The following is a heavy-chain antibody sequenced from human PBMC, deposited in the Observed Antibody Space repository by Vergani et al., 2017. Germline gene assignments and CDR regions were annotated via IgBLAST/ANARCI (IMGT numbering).Heavy chain of an antibody. CDR1: GGAFNNYG. V-gene: IGHV1-69*13. D-gene: IGHD3-10*01. Sequence: QVHLVQSGAEVKKPGSSVKVTCKVSGGAFNNYGINWVRQAPGQGLEWMGRIIPMFGTANHAQKFQGRVTITADESTSTAYMELSSLTSQDTAMYYCAREGGYGSGRSGRYWGQGTLVTVSS. CDR2: IIPMFGTA. J-gene: IGHJ4*02. CDR3: AREGGYGSGRSGRY.